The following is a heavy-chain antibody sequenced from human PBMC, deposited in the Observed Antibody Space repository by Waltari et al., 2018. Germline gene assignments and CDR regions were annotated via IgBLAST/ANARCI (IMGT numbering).Heavy chain of an antibody. J-gene: IGHJ4*02. CDR1: GFTFSSYG. CDR3: AKVRGGRDYFDY. CDR2: IRYDGSNK. Sequence: QVQLVESGGGVVQPGGSLRLSCAASGFTFSSYGMHWLRQAPGKGLEWVAFIRYDGSNKYYADSVKGRFTISRDNSKNTLYLQMNSLRAEDTAVYYCAKVRGGRDYFDYWGQGTLVTVSS. V-gene: IGHV3-30*02. D-gene: IGHD3-16*01.